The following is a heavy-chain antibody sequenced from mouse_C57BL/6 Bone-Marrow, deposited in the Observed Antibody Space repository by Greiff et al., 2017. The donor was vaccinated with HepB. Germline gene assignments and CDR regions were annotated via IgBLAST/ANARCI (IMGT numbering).Heavy chain of an antibody. V-gene: IGHV1-43*01. Sequence: VQLQQSGPELVKPGASVKISCKASGYSFTGYYMHWVKQRAEKSLEWIGEINPSTGGTSYNQKFKGKATLTVDKSSSTANMQLKRLTSEDAAVYYGTRRGGSWFDYWGKGTLVTVSA. CDR1: GYSFTGYY. J-gene: IGHJ3*01. CDR3: TRRGGSWFDY. CDR2: INPSTGGT.